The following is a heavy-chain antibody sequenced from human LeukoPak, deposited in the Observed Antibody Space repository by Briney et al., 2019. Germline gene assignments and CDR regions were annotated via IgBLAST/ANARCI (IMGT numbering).Heavy chain of an antibody. J-gene: IGHJ4*02. CDR1: GGSISSSTYY. CDR3: ARYGGSSPRPFDY. V-gene: IGHV4-39*01. CDR2: IYYSGST. D-gene: IGHD2-15*01. Sequence: KPSETLSLTCSVSGGSISSSTYYWGWIRQPPGKGLVWVGSIYYSGSTYYNPSLKSRVTLSVDTSKNQFSLKLSSVTAADTAVYYCARYGGSSPRPFDYWGQGTLVTVSS.